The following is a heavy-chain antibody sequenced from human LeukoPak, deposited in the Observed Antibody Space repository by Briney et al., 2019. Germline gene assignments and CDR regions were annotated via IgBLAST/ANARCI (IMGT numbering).Heavy chain of an antibody. J-gene: IGHJ6*02. D-gene: IGHD1-14*01. Sequence: HPGRSLRLSCAASGFTFSSYAMHWVRQAPGKGLEWVAVISYDGSNKYYADSVKGRFTISRDNSKNTLYLQMNSLRAEDTAVYYCARSRFTFYYYYGMDVWGQGTTVTVSS. CDR2: ISYDGSNK. V-gene: IGHV3-30-3*01. CDR1: GFTFSSYA. CDR3: ARSRFTFYYYYGMDV.